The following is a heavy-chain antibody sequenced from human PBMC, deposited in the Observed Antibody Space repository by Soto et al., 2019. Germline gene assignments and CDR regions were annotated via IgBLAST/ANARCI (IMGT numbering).Heavy chain of an antibody. Sequence: EVQLLESGGGLVQPGGSLRLSCAASGFTFSNYAMSWVRQAPGKGLEWVSGLSGSGGSTYYADSVKGRFTISRDNSKNTLYRQMKSLSADDTAVYYCAKRVKYFDRSDSVIPAFYYWGQGTLVTVAS. J-gene: IGHJ4*02. CDR3: AKRVKYFDRSDSVIPAFYY. CDR2: LSGSGGST. D-gene: IGHD3-22*01. CDR1: GFTFSNYA. V-gene: IGHV3-23*01.